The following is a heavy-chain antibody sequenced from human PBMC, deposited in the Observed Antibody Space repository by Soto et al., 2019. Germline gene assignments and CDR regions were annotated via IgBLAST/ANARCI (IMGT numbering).Heavy chain of an antibody. CDR3: ARTRSYYDSSGPLDY. Sequence: SETLSLTCTVSGGSVNSGTDYWSWIRQPPGKGLEWIGYTSNSGSAKYNPSLKSRVTITTDTSTNHFSLKLTSVTAADTAVYYCARTRSYYDSSGPLDYWGQGTLVTVSS. CDR2: TSNSGSA. D-gene: IGHD3-22*01. V-gene: IGHV4-61*03. CDR1: GGSVNSGTDY. J-gene: IGHJ4*02.